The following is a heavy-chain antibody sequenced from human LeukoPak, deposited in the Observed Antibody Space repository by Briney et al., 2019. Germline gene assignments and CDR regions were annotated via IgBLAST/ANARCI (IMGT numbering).Heavy chain of an antibody. D-gene: IGHD3-22*01. CDR2: ISYDGSNK. CDR3: AKRQGDGDSSGYFIGY. Sequence: GGSLRLSCAASGFTFSSYGMHWVRQAPGKGLEWVAVISYDGSNKYHADSVKGRFTISRDNSKNTMYLQMNSLRAEDTAVYYCAKRQGDGDSSGYFIGYWGQGTLVTVSS. CDR1: GFTFSSYG. J-gene: IGHJ4*02. V-gene: IGHV3-30*18.